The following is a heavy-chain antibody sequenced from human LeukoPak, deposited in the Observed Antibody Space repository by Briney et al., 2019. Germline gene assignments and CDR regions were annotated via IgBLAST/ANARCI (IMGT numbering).Heavy chain of an antibody. CDR1: GGSFSGYY. Sequence: PSETLSLTCAVYGGSFSGYYWSWIRQPPGKGLEWIGEINHSGSTNYNPSLKSRVTISVDTSKNQFSLKLSSVTAADTAVYYCARGMISTHKAPPDTDAFDIWGQGTMVTVSS. CDR3: ARGMISTHKAPPDTDAFDI. D-gene: IGHD3-22*01. CDR2: INHSGST. J-gene: IGHJ3*02. V-gene: IGHV4-34*01.